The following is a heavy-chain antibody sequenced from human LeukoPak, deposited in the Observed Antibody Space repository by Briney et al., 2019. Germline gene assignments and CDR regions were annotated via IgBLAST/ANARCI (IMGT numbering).Heavy chain of an antibody. J-gene: IGHJ3*02. CDR2: VKSKTDGGTT. Sequence: GGSLRLSCAASGFTFSNAWMSWVRQAPGKGLEWVGRVKSKTDGGTTGYAAPVKGRFTISRDDSKNTLYLHMNSLKTEDTAVYYCTTGAGGSDDAFDIWGQGRMVTVSS. CDR3: TTGAGGSDDAFDI. V-gene: IGHV3-15*01. CDR1: GFTFSNAW. D-gene: IGHD3-10*01.